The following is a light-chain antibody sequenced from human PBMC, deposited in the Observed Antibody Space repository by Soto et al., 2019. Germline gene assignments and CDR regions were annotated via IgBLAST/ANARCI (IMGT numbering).Light chain of an antibody. CDR1: QGISTW. CDR3: QQYNSYSLT. V-gene: IGKV1-5*01. CDR2: DAS. J-gene: IGKJ4*01. Sequence: DIQMTQSPSTLSASVGDRVTITCRASQGISTWLAWYQQKPGKAPKLLIFDASTLETGVPSRFSGSGSGTEFTLTISSLQPDDFATYYCQQYNSYSLTFGGGTKVEIK.